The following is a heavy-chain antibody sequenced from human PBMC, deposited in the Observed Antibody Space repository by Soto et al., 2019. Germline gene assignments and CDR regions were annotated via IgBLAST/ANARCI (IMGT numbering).Heavy chain of an antibody. CDR1: GDSVSSNSAA. D-gene: IGHD6-19*01. CDR2: TYYRSKWYN. CDR3: ARDDSAVAGTPPYYYYYYGMDV. Sequence: SQTLSLTCAISGDSVSSNSAAWNWIRQSPSRGLEWLGRTYYRSKWYNDYAVSVKSRITINTDTSKNQFSRQLNSVTPEDTAVYYCARDDSAVAGTPPYYYYYYGMDVWGQGTTVTVSS. V-gene: IGHV6-1*01. J-gene: IGHJ6*02.